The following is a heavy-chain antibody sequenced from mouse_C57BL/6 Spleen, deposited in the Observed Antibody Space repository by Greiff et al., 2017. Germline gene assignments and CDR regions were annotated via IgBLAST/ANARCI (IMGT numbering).Heavy chain of an antibody. Sequence: VQLQQSGAELVRPGTSVKVSCKASGYAFTNYLIEWVKQRPGQGLEWIGVINPGSGGTNYNEKFKGKATLTADKSSSTAYIQLSSLTSEDSAVYFCARSRGDWGQGTLVTVSA. V-gene: IGHV1-54*01. CDR3: ARSRGD. CDR1: GYAFTNYL. CDR2: INPGSGGT. J-gene: IGHJ3*01.